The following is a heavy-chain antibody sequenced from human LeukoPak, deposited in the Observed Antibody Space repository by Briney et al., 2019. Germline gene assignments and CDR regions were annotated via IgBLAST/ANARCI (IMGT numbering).Heavy chain of an antibody. CDR2: TYYRSKWYN. V-gene: IGHV6-1*01. D-gene: IGHD6-6*01. CDR1: GDSVSSKSAA. CDR3: ARDRGSVAARNWYFDL. Sequence: SQTLSLTCAISGDSVSSKSAAWNWIRQSPSRGLGWLGRTYYRSKWYNDYAVSVKSRITINPDTSKNQFSLQLNSVTPEDTAVYYCARDRGSVAARNWYFDLWGRGTLVTVSS. J-gene: IGHJ2*01.